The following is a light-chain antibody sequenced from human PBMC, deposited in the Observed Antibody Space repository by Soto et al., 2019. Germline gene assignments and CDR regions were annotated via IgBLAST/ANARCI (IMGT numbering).Light chain of an antibody. CDR1: QSVSSD. V-gene: IGKV3-15*01. CDR2: GAS. Sequence: IVMTQSPATLSVSPGERATLSCRASQSVSSDLARYQQKPGQAPRLLIYGASTRATGIPARFSGSGSGTEFTLTISSLQSEDFAVYYCQHYNNWPFTFGPGTKVYIK. CDR3: QHYNNWPFT. J-gene: IGKJ3*01.